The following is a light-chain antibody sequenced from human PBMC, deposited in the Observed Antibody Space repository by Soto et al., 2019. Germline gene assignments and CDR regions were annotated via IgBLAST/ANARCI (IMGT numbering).Light chain of an antibody. J-gene: IGLJ2*01. CDR3: SSFAGNDNLI. CDR2: GNN. V-gene: IGLV1-40*01. CDR1: ASSIAARYD. Sequence: QSVLTQPPSVSGAPGQRVTISCTGTASSIAARYDVHWYQQIPGKAPKLLIYGNNNRPSGVPDRFSASKSGISASLAITGLQAEDEAEYYCSSFAGNDNLIFGGGTKLTVL.